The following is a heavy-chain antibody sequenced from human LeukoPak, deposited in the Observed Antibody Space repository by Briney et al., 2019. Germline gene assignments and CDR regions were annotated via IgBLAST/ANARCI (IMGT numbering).Heavy chain of an antibody. Sequence: PSETLSLTCTVSGDSLNSPTYYCGWIRQPPWKGLEWIGTSVSTHHNPSLKSRVTISVDTSKNQFSLRLSSVTAADTAVYYCASFGRYGSGSSPFDYWGRGTLVTVSS. J-gene: IGHJ4*02. D-gene: IGHD3-10*01. CDR1: GDSLNSPTYY. CDR2: SVST. CDR3: ASFGRYGSGSSPFDY. V-gene: IGHV4-39*07.